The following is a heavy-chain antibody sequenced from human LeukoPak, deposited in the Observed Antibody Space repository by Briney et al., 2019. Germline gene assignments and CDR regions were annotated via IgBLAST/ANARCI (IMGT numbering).Heavy chain of an antibody. V-gene: IGHV4-4*07. CDR1: GGSINSYY. J-gene: IGHJ4*02. Sequence: SETLSLTCTVSGGSINSYYWSWIRQPAGKGLEWIGRIYSSGSTNYNPSLKSRVSMSVDTSKNQFSLKLTSVTAADTAVYCCARGGKATVVTMWGQGILVTVSS. CDR2: IYSSGST. CDR3: ARGGKATVVTM. D-gene: IGHD4-23*01.